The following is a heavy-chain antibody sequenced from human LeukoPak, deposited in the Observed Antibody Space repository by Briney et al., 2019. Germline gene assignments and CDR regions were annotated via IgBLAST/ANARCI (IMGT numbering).Heavy chain of an antibody. CDR3: AKVDAGIAVAGIDY. V-gene: IGHV3-30-3*01. CDR2: SSSDETYK. D-gene: IGHD6-19*01. CDR1: GFPFTVYP. J-gene: IGHJ4*02. Sequence: GGSLRLSCAASGFPFTVYPTHWVRQAPGKGLEWVSVSSSDETYKFYADSVRGRFTISRDNSKNRLYLQMSDLRAEDTAVYYCAKVDAGIAVAGIDYWGQGTLVTVSS.